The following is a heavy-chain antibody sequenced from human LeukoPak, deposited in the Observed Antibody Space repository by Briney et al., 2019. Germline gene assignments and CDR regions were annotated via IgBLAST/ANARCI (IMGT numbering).Heavy chain of an antibody. CDR2: IYYSGST. CDR3: ACRSYSGSWYLDY. J-gene: IGHJ4*02. V-gene: IGHV4-59*01. Sequence: SETLSLTCTVSGGSISSYYWSWIRQPPGKGLEWIGYIYYSGSTNYNPSLKSRVTISVDTSKNQFSLKLSSVTAADTAVYYCACRSYSGSWYLDYWGQGTLVTVSS. D-gene: IGHD6-13*01. CDR1: GGSISSYY.